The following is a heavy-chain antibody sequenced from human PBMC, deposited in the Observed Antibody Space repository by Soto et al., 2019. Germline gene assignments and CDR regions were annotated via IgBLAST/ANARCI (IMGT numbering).Heavy chain of an antibody. Sequence: LRLSCAASGFTFSSYAMSWVRQAPGKGLEWVSAISGSGGSTYYADSVKGRFTISRDNSKNTLYLQMNSLRAEDTAVYYCARAVAGTGSFDYWGQGTLVNVSS. CDR1: GFTFSSYA. D-gene: IGHD6-19*01. J-gene: IGHJ4*02. CDR2: ISGSGGST. CDR3: ARAVAGTGSFDY. V-gene: IGHV3-23*01.